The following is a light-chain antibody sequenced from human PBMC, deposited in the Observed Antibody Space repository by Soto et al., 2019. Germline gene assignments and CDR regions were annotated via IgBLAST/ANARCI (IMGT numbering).Light chain of an antibody. Sequence: DIQMTQSASSLSASVGDRVTITCRASQGISTYLNWYQQKPGKAPKLLIYAASSLQSGVPSRFSGSESETDFTLTISSLHPEDFANYSCQQSYSTTWTFGQGTKVDIK. V-gene: IGKV1-39*01. CDR1: QGISTY. CDR3: QQSYSTTWT. CDR2: AAS. J-gene: IGKJ1*01.